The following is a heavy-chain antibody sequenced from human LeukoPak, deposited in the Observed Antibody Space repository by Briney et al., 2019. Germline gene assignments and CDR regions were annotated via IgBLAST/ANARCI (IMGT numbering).Heavy chain of an antibody. V-gene: IGHV1-24*01. J-gene: IGHJ4*02. CDR2: FDPEDGET. CDR3: ATGPLDIVVVVAAWGYFDY. Sequence: GASVKVSCKVSGYTLTELSMHWVRQAPGKGLEWMGGFDPEDGETIYAQKFQGRVTMTEDTSTDTAYMELSSLRSEDTAVYYCATGPLDIVVVVAAWGYFDYWGQGTLVTVSS. D-gene: IGHD2-15*01. CDR1: GYTLTELS.